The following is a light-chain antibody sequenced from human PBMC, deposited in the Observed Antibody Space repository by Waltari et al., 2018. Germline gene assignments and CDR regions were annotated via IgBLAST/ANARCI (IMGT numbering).Light chain of an antibody. V-gene: IGKV2-30*01. CDR3: LQVTHLPFT. CDR2: KVS. Sequence: DVVMTQSPLSLPVTPGQPASFSCWSSQSLLNSDGNTYLSWYQQKPGQPPRLLIYKVSNRAFGVPDIFSGSCAGPDLSLKISRVESEDVWFYSCLQVTHLPFTFGPGTKLDIK. J-gene: IGKJ3*01. CDR1: QSLLNSDGNTY.